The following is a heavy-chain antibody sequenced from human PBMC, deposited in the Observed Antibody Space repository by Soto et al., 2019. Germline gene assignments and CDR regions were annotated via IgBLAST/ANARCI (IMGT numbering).Heavy chain of an antibody. Sequence: PGESLKISCKGSGYSFTSYWISWVRQMPGKGLEWMGRIDPSDSYTNYSPSFQGHVTISADKSISTAYLQWSSLRASDTAMYYCARHFTVTDAFDIWGQGTMVTVSS. CDR2: IDPSDSYT. V-gene: IGHV5-10-1*01. D-gene: IGHD4-17*01. J-gene: IGHJ3*02. CDR3: ARHFTVTDAFDI. CDR1: GYSFTSYW.